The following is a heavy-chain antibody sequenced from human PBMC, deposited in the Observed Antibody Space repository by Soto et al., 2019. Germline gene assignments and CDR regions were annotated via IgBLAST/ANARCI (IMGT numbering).Heavy chain of an antibody. CDR2: ISAIYGTT. V-gene: IGHV1-69*05. J-gene: IGHJ3*02. D-gene: IGHD3-22*01. CDR1: GGTFSSYA. CDR3: AREVVEERDAFDI. Sequence: ASEKVSCKASGGTFSSYAISWVRQAPGQGLEWMGGISAIYGTTNYAQKLQGRVTITTDKSTSTAYMELRSLRSDDTAVYYCAREVVEERDAFDIWGQGTMVTVSS.